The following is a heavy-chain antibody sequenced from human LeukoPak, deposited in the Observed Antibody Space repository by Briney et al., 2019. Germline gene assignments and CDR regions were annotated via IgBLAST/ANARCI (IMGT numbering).Heavy chain of an antibody. CDR3: ARDDYSSGWSYSDY. J-gene: IGHJ4*02. V-gene: IGHV3-21*01. CDR2: ISSSSSYI. D-gene: IGHD6-19*01. Sequence: GGSLRLSCAASGFTFRGYNLNWVRQAPGKGLEWVSAISSSSSYIYYADSVKGRFTISRDNAKNSLYLQMNSLRAEDTAVYYCARDDYSSGWSYSDYWGQGTLVTVAS. CDR1: GFTFRGYN.